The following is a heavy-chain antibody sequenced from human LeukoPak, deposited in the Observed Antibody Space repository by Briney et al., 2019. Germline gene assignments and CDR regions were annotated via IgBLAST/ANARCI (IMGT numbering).Heavy chain of an antibody. CDR2: IYGSGNT. CDR1: GASISSWY. D-gene: IGHD3-16*01. V-gene: IGHV4-59*08. J-gene: IGHJ4*02. CDR3: ALGGGTVDY. Sequence: PSETLSLTCTVSGASISSWYWSWIRQPPGKGLEWIGYIYGSGNTNYNPSLKSRVTMSIDTSKNQFSLKLSSVTAADTAVYYCALGGGTVDYWGQGTLVTVSS.